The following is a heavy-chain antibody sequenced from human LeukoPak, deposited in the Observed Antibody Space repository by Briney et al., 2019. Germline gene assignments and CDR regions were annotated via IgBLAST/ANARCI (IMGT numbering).Heavy chain of an antibody. V-gene: IGHV1-2*02. CDR3: VRDRDADYAYEAFDL. CDR1: GYTFTAYY. CDR2: INPKSGGT. D-gene: IGHD4-17*01. Sequence: ASVKVSCKASGYTFTAYYMHWVRQASGQGLEWMGWINPKSGGTKYAQKFQDRVTMTWDTSIATAYVELSRLRSDDTAVYYCVRDRDADYAYEAFDLWGQGTMVAVSS. J-gene: IGHJ3*01.